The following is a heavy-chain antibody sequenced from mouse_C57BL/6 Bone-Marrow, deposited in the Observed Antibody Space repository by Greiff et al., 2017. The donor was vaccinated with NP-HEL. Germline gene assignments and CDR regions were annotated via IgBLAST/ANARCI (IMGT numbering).Heavy chain of an antibody. CDR2: IRNKANGYTT. CDR1: GFTFTDYY. J-gene: IGHJ1*03. D-gene: IGHD1-1*01. Sequence: EVKLMESGGGLVQPGGSLSLSCAASGFTFTDYYMSWVRQPPGKALEWLGFIRNKANGYTTEYSASVKGRFTISRDNSHSILYLQMNALRAEDSATYYCARYDYGSCYVPYWYFDVWGTGTTVTVSS. CDR3: ARYDYGSCYVPYWYFDV. V-gene: IGHV7-3*01.